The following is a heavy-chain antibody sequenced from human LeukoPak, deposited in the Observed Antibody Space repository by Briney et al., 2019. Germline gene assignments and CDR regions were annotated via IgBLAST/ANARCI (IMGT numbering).Heavy chain of an antibody. V-gene: IGHV1-18*01. CDR2: ISAYNDNT. Sequence: ASVKVSCRASGYTFTSCGISWVRQAPGQGLEWMGWISAYNDNTNYTQKFQGRVTMTTDASTSTAYMELRSLRSDDTAVYYCARVGGITMIRGVYSWFDPWGQGTLVIVSS. CDR1: GYTFTSCG. CDR3: ARVGGITMIRGVYSWFDP. D-gene: IGHD3-10*01. J-gene: IGHJ5*02.